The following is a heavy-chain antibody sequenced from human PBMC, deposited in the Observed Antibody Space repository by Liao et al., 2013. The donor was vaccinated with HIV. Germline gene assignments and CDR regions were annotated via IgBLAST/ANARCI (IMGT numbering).Heavy chain of an antibody. CDR1: GGSISSGDYY. D-gene: IGHD3-10*01. CDR2: IYSGGTT. Sequence: QVQLQESGPGLVKPSQTLSLTCTFTGGSISSGDYYWSWIRQPAGKGLEWIGRIYSGGTTNYNTSLTSRVTMSIDTSRNQFSLKVKSVTAADTAVYYCARGLKRGVDYWGQGTLVTVSS. J-gene: IGHJ4*02. CDR3: ARGLKRGVDY. V-gene: IGHV4-61*02.